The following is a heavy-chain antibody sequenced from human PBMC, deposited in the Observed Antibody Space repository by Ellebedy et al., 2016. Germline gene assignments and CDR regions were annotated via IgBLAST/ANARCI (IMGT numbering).Heavy chain of an antibody. CDR3: ASDRITAYYYGSGSSPLGY. V-gene: IGHV1-2*02. CDR1: GYTFTGYY. Sequence: ASVKVSXXASGYTFTGYYMHWVRQAPGQGFEWMGWINPNSGGTNYAQKFQGRVTMTRDTSISTAYMELSRLRSDDTAVYYCASDRITAYYYGSGSSPLGYWGQGTLVTVSS. J-gene: IGHJ4*02. D-gene: IGHD3-10*01. CDR2: INPNSGGT.